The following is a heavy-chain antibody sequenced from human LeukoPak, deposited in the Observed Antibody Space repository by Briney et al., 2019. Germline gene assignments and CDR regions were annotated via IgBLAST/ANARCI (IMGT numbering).Heavy chain of an antibody. CDR2: IKQDGSEK. CDR3: ARASDPWLQLT. D-gene: IGHD5-24*01. J-gene: IGHJ5*02. V-gene: IGHV3-7*05. Sequence: GGSLRLSCAASGFTFSNYWMMWVRQAPGKGLEWVGNIKQDGSEKRYADSVRGRFTISRDNAQTSLYLQMNSLRAEDTAVYYCARASDPWLQLTWGQGTLVTVSS. CDR1: GFTFSNYW.